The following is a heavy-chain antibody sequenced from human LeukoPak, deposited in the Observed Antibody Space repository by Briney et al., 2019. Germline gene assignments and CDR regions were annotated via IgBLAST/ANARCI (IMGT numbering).Heavy chain of an antibody. Sequence: GGSLRLSCAASGFTSDDYGMSWVRQAPGKGLEWVSAISGSGGSTYYADSVKGRFTISRDNSKNTLYLQMNSLRAEDTAVYYCAKPAKTDYADYWGQGTLVTVSS. CDR1: GFTSDDYG. CDR3: AKPAKTDYADY. V-gene: IGHV3-23*01. CDR2: ISGSGGST. J-gene: IGHJ4*02. D-gene: IGHD1-14*01.